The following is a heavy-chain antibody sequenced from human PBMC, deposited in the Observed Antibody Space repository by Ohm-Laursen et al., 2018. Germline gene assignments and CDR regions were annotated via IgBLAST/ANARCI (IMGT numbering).Heavy chain of an antibody. D-gene: IGHD2/OR15-2a*01. Sequence: ASVKVSCKTSGYTFRNYGISWVRQAPGQGLEWMGWIGVHSGNTDYAQSLQGRVTVTADTSTGTVYMELTNLRSDDTAMYYCARDRSNSDYWGQGTLVTVSS. CDR3: ARDRSNSDY. J-gene: IGHJ4*02. V-gene: IGHV1-18*01. CDR1: GYTFRNYG. CDR2: IGVHSGNT.